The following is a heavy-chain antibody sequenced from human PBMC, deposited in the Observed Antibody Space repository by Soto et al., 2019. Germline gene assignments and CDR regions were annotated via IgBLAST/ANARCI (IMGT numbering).Heavy chain of an antibody. CDR1: GITFGCRA. D-gene: IGHD3-10*01. Sequence: EVQLLESGGDLVQPGGSLRLSCVASGITFGCRAMSWVRQAPGERLEWVSTITDSGGDAQYADSARGRFTISRDNFYITLSLQMSSLSAEDSAVYYCARGSTDSYPGSRVFDFWGRGTLVTVSS. CDR3: ARGSTDSYPGSRVFDF. CDR2: ITDSGGDA. V-gene: IGHV3-23*01. J-gene: IGHJ4*02.